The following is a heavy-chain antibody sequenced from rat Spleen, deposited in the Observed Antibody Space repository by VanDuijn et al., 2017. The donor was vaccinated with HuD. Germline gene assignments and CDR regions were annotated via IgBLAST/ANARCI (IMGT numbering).Heavy chain of an antibody. J-gene: IGHJ3*01. CDR2: ISPSGGST. D-gene: IGHD1-2*01. CDR3: ATDGAITIAAYWFAY. V-gene: IGHV5-19*01. CDR1: GFTFSNYG. Sequence: EVQLVESGGGLVQPGRSLKLSCAASGFTFSNYGMHWIRQAPTKGLEWVASISPSGGSTYYRDSVKGRFTISRDNAKSTLYLQMDSLRSEDTATYYCATDGAITIAAYWFAYWGQGTLVTVSS.